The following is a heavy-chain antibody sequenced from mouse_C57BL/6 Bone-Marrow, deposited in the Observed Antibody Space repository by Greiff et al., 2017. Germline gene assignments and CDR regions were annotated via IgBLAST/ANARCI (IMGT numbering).Heavy chain of an antibody. D-gene: IGHD1-1*01. CDR3: ARHKTSLYYYGRSYRYFYY. CDR2: FYPGSGSI. V-gene: IGHV1-62-2*01. Sequence: QVQLQQSGAELVKPGASVKLSCKASGYTFTEYTINWVKQRSGQGLEWIGWFYPGSGSIKYNEKFKDKATLTADKSSSTVYMELSRLTSEDSAVYFCARHKTSLYYYGRSYRYFYYWGQGTTLTVSS. J-gene: IGHJ2*01. CDR1: GYTFTEYT.